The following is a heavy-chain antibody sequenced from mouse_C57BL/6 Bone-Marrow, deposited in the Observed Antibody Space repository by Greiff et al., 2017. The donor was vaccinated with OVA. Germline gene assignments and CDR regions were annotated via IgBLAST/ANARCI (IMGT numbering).Heavy chain of an antibody. CDR3: VRHGEKGGAMDY. J-gene: IGHJ4*01. CDR2: IRSKSNNYAT. V-gene: IGHV10-1*01. CDR1: GFSFNTYA. Sequence: EVKLMESGGGLVQPKGSLKLSCAASGFSFNTYAMNWVRQAPGKGLEWVARIRSKSNNYATYYADSVKDRFTISRDDSESMLYLQMNNLKTEDTAMYYCVRHGEKGGAMDYWGQGTSVTVSS.